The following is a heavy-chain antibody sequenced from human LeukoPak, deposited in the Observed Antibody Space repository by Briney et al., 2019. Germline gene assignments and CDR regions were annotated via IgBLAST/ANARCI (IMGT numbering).Heavy chain of an antibody. V-gene: IGHV4-31*03. CDR2: IYYSGST. CDR3: ARATPDYYDSSGYYLYYFDY. Sequence: SETLSLTCTVSGGSVSSGSYYWSWIRQHPGKGLEWIGYIYYSGSTYYNPSLKSRVTISVDTSKNQFSLKLSSVTAADTAVYYCARATPDYYDSSGYYLYYFDYWGQGTLVTVSS. CDR1: GGSVSSGSYY. D-gene: IGHD3-22*01. J-gene: IGHJ4*02.